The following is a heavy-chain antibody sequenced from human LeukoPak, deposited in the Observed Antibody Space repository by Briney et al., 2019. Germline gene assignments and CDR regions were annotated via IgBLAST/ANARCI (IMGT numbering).Heavy chain of an antibody. V-gene: IGHV3-23*01. CDR2: ISGSGSST. CDR1: GFTFSNYA. Sequence: GGSLRLSCAASGFTFSNYAMNWVRQAPGKGLEWVSAISGSGSSTYYADSVKGRFTISRDNSKNTLSLQMNSLRADDTALYYCAKAHPSSVRLTLFWDYWGQGTLVTVSS. J-gene: IGHJ4*02. CDR3: AKAHPSSVRLTLFWDY. D-gene: IGHD3-9*01.